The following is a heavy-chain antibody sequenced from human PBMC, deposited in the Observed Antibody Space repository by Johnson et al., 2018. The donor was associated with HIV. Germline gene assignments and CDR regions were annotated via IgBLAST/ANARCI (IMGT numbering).Heavy chain of an antibody. J-gene: IGHJ3*02. CDR3: VKDSKRELLQGKDAFDM. CDR2: IPYDGSNK. D-gene: IGHD1-7*01. CDR1: GFTFSSYA. V-gene: IGHV3-30*04. Sequence: QVQLVESGGGLIKPGGSLRLSCAASGFTFSSYAMHWVRQAPGKGLEWVAVIPYDGSNKNYLDSVKGRFTISRDNSKNTLHLQMNSLRVEDTAIYYCVKDSKRELLQGKDAFDMWGQGTMVTVSS.